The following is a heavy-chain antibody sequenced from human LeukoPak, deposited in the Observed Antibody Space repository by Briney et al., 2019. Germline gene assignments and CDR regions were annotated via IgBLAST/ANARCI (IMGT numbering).Heavy chain of an antibody. J-gene: IGHJ5*02. D-gene: IGHD3-3*01. V-gene: IGHV1-2*02. CDR1: GYTFTGYY. Sequence: ASLKVSCKAPGYTFTGYYMHWVRPAPRQGLERMGWINPNSGGTNYAQKFQGRVTMTRDTSISTAYMELSRLRSDGTAVYYCAGGVLRFLEWSWGQGTLVTVSS. CDR3: AGGVLRFLEWS. CDR2: INPNSGGT.